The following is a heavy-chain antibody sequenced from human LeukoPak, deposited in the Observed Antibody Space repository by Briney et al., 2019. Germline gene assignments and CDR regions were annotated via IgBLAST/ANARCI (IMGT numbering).Heavy chain of an antibody. CDR2: IYYSGST. J-gene: IGHJ4*02. D-gene: IGHD3-22*01. Sequence: PSETLSLTCTVSGGSISSHYWSWNRQPPGKGLEWIGYIYYSGSTNYNPSLKSRVTISVDTSKSQFSLKLSSVTAADTAVYYCARGPYYYDSSGYSPGYYFDYWGQGTLVTVSS. CDR1: GGSISSHY. CDR3: ARGPYYYDSSGYSPGYYFDY. V-gene: IGHV4-59*11.